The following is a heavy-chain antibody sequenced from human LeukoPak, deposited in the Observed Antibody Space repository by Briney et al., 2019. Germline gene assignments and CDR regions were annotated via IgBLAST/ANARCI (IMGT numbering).Heavy chain of an antibody. V-gene: IGHV4-31*03. Sequence: SETLSLTCTVSGGSISSGGYYWSWIRQHPGKGLEWIGYIYYSGSTYYNPSLKSRVTISVDTSKNQFSLKLSSVTAADTAVYYCARADSITMVRGEIWGQGTLVTVSS. CDR2: IYYSGST. CDR3: ARADSITMVRGEI. D-gene: IGHD3-10*01. CDR1: GGSISSGGYY. J-gene: IGHJ4*02.